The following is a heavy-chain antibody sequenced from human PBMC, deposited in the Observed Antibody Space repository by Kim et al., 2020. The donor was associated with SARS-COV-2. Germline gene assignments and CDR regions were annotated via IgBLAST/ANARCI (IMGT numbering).Heavy chain of an antibody. V-gene: IGHV4-34*01. D-gene: IGHD3-16*01. J-gene: IGHJ6*02. CDR3: ARIVGDRSYYYGMDV. CDR1: GGSFSGYY. CDR2: INHSGST. Sequence: SETLSLTCAVYGGSFSGYYWSWIRQPPGKGLEWIGEINHSGSTNYNPSLKSRVTISVDTSKNQFSLKLSSVTAADTAVYYCARIVGDRSYYYGMDVWGQGTTVTVSS.